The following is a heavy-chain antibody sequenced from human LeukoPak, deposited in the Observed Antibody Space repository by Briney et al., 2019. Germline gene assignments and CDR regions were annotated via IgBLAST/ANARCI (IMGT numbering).Heavy chain of an antibody. CDR2: IYYSGST. V-gene: IGHV4-39*01. D-gene: IGHD6-13*01. J-gene: IGHJ4*02. Sequence: SETLSLTCTVSGGSISSSSYYWGWIRQPPGKGLEWIGSIYYSGSTYYNPSLKSRVTISVDTSKNQFSLKLSSVTAAVTAVYYCARLGAGYSSSWYSPSGYWGQGTLVTVSS. CDR3: ARLGAGYSSSWYSPSGY. CDR1: GGSISSSSYY.